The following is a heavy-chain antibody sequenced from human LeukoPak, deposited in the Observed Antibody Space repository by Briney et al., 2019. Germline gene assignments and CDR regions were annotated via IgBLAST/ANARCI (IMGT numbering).Heavy chain of an antibody. V-gene: IGHV1-69*13. Sequence: RASVKVSCKASGGTFSSYAISWVRQAPGQGLEWMGGNIPIFGTANYAQKFQGRVTITADESTSTAYMELSSLRSEDTAVYYCARAEYYYGSGSPFDYWGQGTLVTVSS. J-gene: IGHJ4*02. CDR2: NIPIFGTA. D-gene: IGHD3-10*01. CDR3: ARAEYYYGSGSPFDY. CDR1: GGTFSSYA.